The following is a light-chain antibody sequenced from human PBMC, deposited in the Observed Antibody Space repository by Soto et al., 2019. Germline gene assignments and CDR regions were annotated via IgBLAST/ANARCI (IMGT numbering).Light chain of an antibody. J-gene: IGKJ1*01. CDR2: DAS. Sequence: AIRMTQSPSSLSASTGDRVTITCRANQGISSYLAWYQQKPGKAPKLLIYDASSLESGVPSRFSGSGSGTEFTLTISSLQPDDFATYYCQQYNSYWTFGQGTKVDVK. V-gene: IGKV1-8*01. CDR3: QQYNSYWT. CDR1: QGISSY.